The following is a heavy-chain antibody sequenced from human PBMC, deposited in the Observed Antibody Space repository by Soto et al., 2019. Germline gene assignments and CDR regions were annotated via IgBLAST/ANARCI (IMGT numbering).Heavy chain of an antibody. Sequence: QVQLVESGGGVVQPGRSLRLSCTASGFTFSSYAMHWVRQAPGKGLEWVAVISYDGSNKYYADSVKGRFTISRDNSKNTLYLQMNSLRAEDTAVYYCARGEQQLVPYYYYGMDVWGQGTTVTVSS. V-gene: IGHV3-30-3*01. D-gene: IGHD6-13*01. CDR3: ARGEQQLVPYYYYGMDV. CDR1: GFTFSSYA. CDR2: ISYDGSNK. J-gene: IGHJ6*02.